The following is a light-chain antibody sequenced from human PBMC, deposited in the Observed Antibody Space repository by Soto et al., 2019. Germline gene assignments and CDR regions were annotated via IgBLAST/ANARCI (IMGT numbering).Light chain of an antibody. Sequence: DTVMTQSPLSLPVTPGEPASISCKSSQSLLHSNGYNYVDWYLQKPGQSPQLLISLASNRASWVPDRCSGGGSGTYFTLKISRVEAEDVGVYYCMQPLQATPTFGQGTKVEIK. CDR2: LAS. CDR1: QSLLHSNGYNY. CDR3: MQPLQATPT. J-gene: IGKJ1*01. V-gene: IGKV2-28*01.